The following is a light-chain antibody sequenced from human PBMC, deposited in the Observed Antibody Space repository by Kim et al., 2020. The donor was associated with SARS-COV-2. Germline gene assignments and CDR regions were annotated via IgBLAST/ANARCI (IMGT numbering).Light chain of an antibody. CDR2: AAS. CDR3: QQSYSSPFT. J-gene: IGKJ5*01. CDR1: QGVTSY. Sequence: ASFGDRVTVTCRASQGVTSYLNWYQHKPGKAPKLLMYAASTLQSDVPSRFSGSGSGTEFTLSIGSLQPEDLATYYCQQSYSSPFTFGQGTRLEIK. V-gene: IGKV1-39*01.